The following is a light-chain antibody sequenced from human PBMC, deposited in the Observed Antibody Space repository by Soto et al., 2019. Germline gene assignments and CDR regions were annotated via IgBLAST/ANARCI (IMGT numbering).Light chain of an antibody. J-gene: IGLJ2*01. CDR2: DVT. V-gene: IGLV2-14*01. CDR1: SSDVGGYNY. CDR3: SSYSSSTLVV. Sequence: QSALTQPASVSGSPGQSITISCTGTSSDVGGYNYVSWYQQHPDKAPKFMVYDVTNRPSGVSDRFSGSKSGNTDSLTISGLQADDEAVYYCSSYSSSTLVVFGGGTKLTVL.